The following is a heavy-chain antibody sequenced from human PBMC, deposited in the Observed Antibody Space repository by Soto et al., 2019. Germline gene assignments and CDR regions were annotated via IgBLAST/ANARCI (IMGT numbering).Heavy chain of an antibody. V-gene: IGHV3-30*02. CDR2: IWYDGSNK. Sequence: GGSLRLSCAASGFTFSSYGMHWVRQAPGKGLEWVAVIWYDGSNKYYADSVKGRFTISRDNSKNTLYLQMNSLRAEDTAVYYCAKDGRDTAMASSYYYGMDVWGQGTTVTVSS. CDR1: GFTFSSYG. D-gene: IGHD5-18*01. CDR3: AKDGRDTAMASSYYYGMDV. J-gene: IGHJ6*02.